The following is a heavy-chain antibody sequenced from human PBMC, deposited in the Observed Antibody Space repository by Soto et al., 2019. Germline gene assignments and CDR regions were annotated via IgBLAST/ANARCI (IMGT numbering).Heavy chain of an antibody. D-gene: IGHD3-3*01. J-gene: IGHJ4*02. CDR1: GYTFTSYG. V-gene: IGHV1-18*01. CDR3: ARDDPYYDFWSGPVGPIDY. CDR2: ISAYNGNT. Sequence: GASVKVSCKASGYTFTSYGISWVRQAPGQGLEWMGWISAYNGNTNYAQKLQGRVTMTTDTSTSTAYMELRSLRSDDTAVYYCARDDPYYDFWSGPVGPIDYWGQGTLVTVSS.